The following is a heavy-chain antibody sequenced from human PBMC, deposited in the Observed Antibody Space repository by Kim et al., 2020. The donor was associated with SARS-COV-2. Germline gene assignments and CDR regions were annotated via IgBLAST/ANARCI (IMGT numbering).Heavy chain of an antibody. J-gene: IGHJ4*02. Sequence: ESVKGRFTISRDNAKNTLYLEMHNLRVEDTAFYYCARVPHYDSSGYYFDYWGQGTLVSVSP. CDR3: ARVPHYDSSGYYFDY. V-gene: IGHV3-74*01. D-gene: IGHD3-22*01.